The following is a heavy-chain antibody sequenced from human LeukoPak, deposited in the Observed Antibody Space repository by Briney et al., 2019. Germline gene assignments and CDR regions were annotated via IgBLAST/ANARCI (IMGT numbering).Heavy chain of an antibody. CDR3: ARDPPMTMGLYYYGMDV. V-gene: IGHV3-30-3*01. CDR1: GFTFSSYA. D-gene: IGHD4/OR15-4a*01. Sequence: PGGSLRLSCAASGFTFSSYAMNWVRQAPGKGLEWVAVISYDGSNKNYADSVKGRFTISRDNSKNTLYLQMNSLRAEDTAVYYCARDPPMTMGLYYYGMDVWGQGTTVTVSS. J-gene: IGHJ6*02. CDR2: ISYDGSNK.